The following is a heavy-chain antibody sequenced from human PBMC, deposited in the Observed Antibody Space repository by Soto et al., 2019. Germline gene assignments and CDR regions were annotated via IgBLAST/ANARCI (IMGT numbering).Heavy chain of an antibody. D-gene: IGHD1-26*01. Sequence: ASVKVSCKASGYTFTSYAMHWVRQAPGQRLEWMGWINAGNGNTKYSQKFQGRVTITRDTSASTAYMELSSLRSEDTAAYYCARGSFRPSIVGATRGFDYWGQGTLVTVSS. CDR2: INAGNGNT. J-gene: IGHJ4*02. CDR1: GYTFTSYA. V-gene: IGHV1-3*01. CDR3: ARGSFRPSIVGATRGFDY.